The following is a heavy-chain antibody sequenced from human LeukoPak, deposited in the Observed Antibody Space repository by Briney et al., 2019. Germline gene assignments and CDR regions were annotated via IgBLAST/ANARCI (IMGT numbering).Heavy chain of an antibody. CDR2: IYYSGST. V-gene: IGHV4-39*01. J-gene: IGHJ4*02. Sequence: SETLSLTCTVSGGSISSSSYYWGWIRQPPGKGLVWIGSIYYSGSTYYNPSLKSRVTISVDTSKNQFSLKLSSVTAADTGVYYCARHRRIAVGRGIDYWGQGTLVTVSS. CDR1: GGSISSSSYY. CDR3: ARHRRIAVGRGIDY. D-gene: IGHD6-19*01.